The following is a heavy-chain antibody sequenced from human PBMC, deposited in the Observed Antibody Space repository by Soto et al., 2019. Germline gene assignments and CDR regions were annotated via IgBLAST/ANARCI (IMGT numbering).Heavy chain of an antibody. CDR3: ARWGTTGGLDV. CDR1: GFTFRSYV. Sequence: QVQLVESGGGVVQPGTSLRVSCVGSGFTFRSYVIHWVRQAPGKGLEWVALTSYDGSDKYYGDSVRGRFTISRDNSRNTLDLQMDSLRLEDPALYYCARWGTTGGLDVWGQGTLVSVSS. J-gene: IGHJ1*01. V-gene: IGHV3-30*19. D-gene: IGHD3-16*01. CDR2: TSYDGSDK.